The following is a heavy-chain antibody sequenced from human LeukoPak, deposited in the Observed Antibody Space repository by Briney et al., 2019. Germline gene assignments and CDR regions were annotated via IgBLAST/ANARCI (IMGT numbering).Heavy chain of an antibody. CDR2: IWYDGSNK. V-gene: IGHV3-33*01. J-gene: IGHJ4*02. CDR3: ARDNRDYVWGSYRYNDFDY. Sequence: GGSLRLSCAASGFTFISYGMHWVRQAPGKGLEWVAVIWYDGSNKYYADSVKGRFTISRDNSKNTLYLQMNSLRAEDTAVYYCARDNRDYVWGSYRYNDFDYWGQGTLVTVSS. D-gene: IGHD3-16*02. CDR1: GFTFISYG.